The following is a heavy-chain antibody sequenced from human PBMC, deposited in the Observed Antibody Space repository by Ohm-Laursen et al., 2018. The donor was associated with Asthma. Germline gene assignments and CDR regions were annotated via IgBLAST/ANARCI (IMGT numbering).Heavy chain of an antibody. V-gene: IGHV1-24*01. Sequence: ASVKVSCKVSGYTLTELSMHWVRQAPGKGLEWMGGFDPEDGETIYAQKFQGRVTMTEDISTDTVYMELSSLRSEDTAVYYCARNDKYDSSGYTSCFDYWGQGTLVTVSS. CDR3: ARNDKYDSSGYTSCFDY. D-gene: IGHD3-22*01. CDR2: FDPEDGET. CDR1: GYTLTELS. J-gene: IGHJ4*02.